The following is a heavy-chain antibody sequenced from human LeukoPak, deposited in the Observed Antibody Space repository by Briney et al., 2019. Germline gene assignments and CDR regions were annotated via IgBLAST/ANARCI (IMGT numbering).Heavy chain of an antibody. CDR3: AKGYSSSWSYPLDAFDI. CDR1: GFTFSGYG. J-gene: IGHJ3*02. D-gene: IGHD6-13*01. CDR2: IGYDGTNK. V-gene: IGHV3-30*02. Sequence: GGSLRLSCASSGFTFSGYGMHWVRQAPGKELEWVAFIGYDGTNKYYADSVKGRFTISRDNSKNTLYLQLNSLRAEDTALYYCAKGYSSSWSYPLDAFDIWGQGTMVTVSS.